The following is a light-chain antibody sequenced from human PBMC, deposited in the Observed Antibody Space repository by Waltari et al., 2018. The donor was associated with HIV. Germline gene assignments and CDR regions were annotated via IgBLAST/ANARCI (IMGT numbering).Light chain of an antibody. Sequence: QSVLTQPPSASGTAGQRVTISCPGSRSNIGSNFVFWYQQFPGSAPKLLIYKNNQRFSGVPGRFSGSKSGTSASLAISGLRSEDEAAYYCAAWDDNLVGHVVFGGGTNLTV. CDR3: AAWDDNLVGHVV. V-gene: IGLV1-47*01. J-gene: IGLJ2*01. CDR1: RSNIGSNF. CDR2: KNN.